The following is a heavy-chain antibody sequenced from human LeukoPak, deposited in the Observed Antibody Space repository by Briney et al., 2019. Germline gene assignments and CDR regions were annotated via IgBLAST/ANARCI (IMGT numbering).Heavy chain of an antibody. D-gene: IGHD3-3*01. CDR3: LALLRWSGAFDI. Sequence: SETLSLTCTVSGGSISSGGYYWGWIRQPPGKGLEWIGSIYYSGSTYYNPSLKSRVTISVDTSKNQFSLKLSSVTAADTAVYYCLALLRWSGAFDIWGQGTMVTVSS. CDR2: IYYSGST. CDR1: GGSISSGGYY. J-gene: IGHJ3*02. V-gene: IGHV4-39*01.